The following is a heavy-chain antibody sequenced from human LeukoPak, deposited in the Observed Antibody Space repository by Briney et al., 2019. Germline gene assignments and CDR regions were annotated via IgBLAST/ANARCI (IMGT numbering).Heavy chain of an antibody. CDR3: APGRGIFGAPDY. D-gene: IGHD3-3*01. V-gene: IGHV3-48*03. J-gene: IGHJ4*02. Sequence: GGSLRLSCAASGFTFSSYEMNWVRQAPGKGLEWVSYISSSGSTIYYADSVKGRFTISRDNAKNSLYLQMNSLRAEDTAVYYCAPGRGIFGAPDYWGQGTLVTVSS. CDR1: GFTFSSYE. CDR2: ISSSGSTI.